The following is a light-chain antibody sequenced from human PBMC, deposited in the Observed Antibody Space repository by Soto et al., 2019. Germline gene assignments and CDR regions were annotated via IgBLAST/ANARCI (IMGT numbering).Light chain of an antibody. J-gene: IGKJ3*01. CDR2: GAS. CDR3: QQYGISPFT. Sequence: EIVLTQSPGTLSLSPGERATLSCRASQSVSSSYLAWYQQKPGQAPRLLIYGASSRATGIPDRFSGSGSGTYFTLTICRLETEDFAVYYCQQYGISPFTFGPWTKVDIK. V-gene: IGKV3-20*01. CDR1: QSVSSSY.